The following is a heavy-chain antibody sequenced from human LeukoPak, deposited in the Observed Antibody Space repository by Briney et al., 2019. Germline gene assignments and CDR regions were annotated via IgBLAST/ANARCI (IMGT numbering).Heavy chain of an antibody. CDR1: GGSIRSGSYY. V-gene: IGHV4-61*01. CDR2: IYYSGST. CDR3: ARLTGYSSESWFDP. D-gene: IGHD3-9*01. Sequence: PSETLSLTCTVSGGSIRSGSYYWSWIRQPPGKGLEWIGYIYYSGSTNYNPSLKSRVTISVHTSKNQSSLKLSSVTAADTAVYYCARLTGYSSESWFDPWGQGTLVTVSS. J-gene: IGHJ5*02.